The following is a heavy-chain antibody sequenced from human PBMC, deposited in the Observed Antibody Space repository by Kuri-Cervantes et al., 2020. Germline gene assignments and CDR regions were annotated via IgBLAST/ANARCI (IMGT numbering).Heavy chain of an antibody. Sequence: ASVKVSCKASGYTFTSYYMHWVRQAPGQGLEWMGIINPSGGSTSYAQKFQGRVTMTRDTSTSTVYMELSSLRSEDTAVYYCARVRGYNWNDGEPLDYWGQGTLVTVSS. J-gene: IGHJ4*02. CDR1: GYTFTSYY. V-gene: IGHV1-46*01. D-gene: IGHD1-20*01. CDR2: INPSGGST. CDR3: ARVRGYNWNDGEPLDY.